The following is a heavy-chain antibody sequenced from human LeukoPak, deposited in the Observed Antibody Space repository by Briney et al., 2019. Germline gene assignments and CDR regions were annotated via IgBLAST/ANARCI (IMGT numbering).Heavy chain of an antibody. CDR1: GGTFSSYA. V-gene: IGHV1-8*03. D-gene: IGHD3-10*01. J-gene: IGHJ4*02. CDR3: ARAGSLDY. Sequence: ASVKVSCKASGGTFSSYAISWVRQAPGQGLEWMGWMNPNSGNTGYAQKFQGRVTITRNTSISTAYMELSGLRSEDTAVYYCARAGSLDYWGQGTLVTVSS. CDR2: MNPNSGNT.